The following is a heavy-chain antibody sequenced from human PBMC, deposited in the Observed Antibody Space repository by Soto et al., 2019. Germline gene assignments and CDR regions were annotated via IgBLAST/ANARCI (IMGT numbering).Heavy chain of an antibody. D-gene: IGHD3-10*01. CDR2: IYYSGTT. Sequence: PSETLSLTCTVSGGSINNYYWSWIRQPPGKGLEWIGYIYYSGTTNYNPSLKSRVTMSVDTSKNQFSLKLNSMTAADTAVYYCARGISSGSGSYYGPNYYYYYYMDVWGKGTTVTVSS. CDR3: ARGISSGSGSYYGPNYYYYYYMDV. J-gene: IGHJ6*03. V-gene: IGHV4-59*01. CDR1: GGSINNYY.